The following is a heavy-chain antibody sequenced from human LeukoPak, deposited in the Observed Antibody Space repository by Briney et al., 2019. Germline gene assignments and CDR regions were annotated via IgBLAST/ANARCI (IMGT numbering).Heavy chain of an antibody. CDR2: IKQDGSEK. Sequence: GGSLRLSCAASGFTFSSYWMSWVRQAPGKGLEWVANIKQDGSEKYYVDSVKGRFTISRDNAKNSLYLQMNSLRAEDTAVYYCAKDQVSSAAMTFGGVTWGMDAWGQGTTVTVSS. D-gene: IGHD3-16*01. CDR1: GFTFSSYW. CDR3: AKDQVSSAAMTFGGVTWGMDA. J-gene: IGHJ6*02. V-gene: IGHV3-7*01.